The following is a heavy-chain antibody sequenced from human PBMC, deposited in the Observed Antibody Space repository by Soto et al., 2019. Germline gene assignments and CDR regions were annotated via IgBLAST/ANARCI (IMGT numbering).Heavy chain of an antibody. CDR1: GGSVSSHY. Sequence: PSETLSLTCTASGGSVSSHYWSWIRQPAGKGLEWLGRLYNAERTSYNPSLKGRVTMSMDTSNNQFSLKLTSVTAADTAVYFCAREPLAHSYFDFWGQGTLVTVSS. CDR3: AREPLAHSYFDF. CDR2: LYNAERT. V-gene: IGHV4-4*07. J-gene: IGHJ4*02.